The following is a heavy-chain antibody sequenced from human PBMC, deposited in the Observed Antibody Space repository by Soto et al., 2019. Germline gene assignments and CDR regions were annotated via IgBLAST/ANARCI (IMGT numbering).Heavy chain of an antibody. V-gene: IGHV1-69*13. CDR3: ARDRYNWNYNYYYGMDV. Sequence: SVEVSCKASGGTFSSYAISWVLQAPGQGLEWMGGIIPIFGTANYAQKFQGRVTITADEPTSTAYMELSSLRSEDTAVYYCARDRYNWNYNYYYGMDVWGQGTTVTVSS. J-gene: IGHJ6*02. CDR1: GGTFSSYA. CDR2: IIPIFGTA. D-gene: IGHD1-20*01.